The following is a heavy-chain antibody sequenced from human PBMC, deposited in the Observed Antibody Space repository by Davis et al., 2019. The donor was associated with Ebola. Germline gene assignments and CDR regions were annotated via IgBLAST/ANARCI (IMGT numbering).Heavy chain of an antibody. CDR2: LGSNSRTI. V-gene: IGHV3-48*02. CDR3: ATSGVLAAGTFDAFDV. CDR1: GITFKTYS. Sequence: GESLKISCPASGITFKTYSMNWVRQAPGKGLEWLSYLGSNSRTIYYADSVKGRFTVSRDNVKNSLYLQMNSLRDEDTAVYYCATSGVLAAGTFDAFDVWGQGTMVTVSS. D-gene: IGHD6-13*01. J-gene: IGHJ3*01.